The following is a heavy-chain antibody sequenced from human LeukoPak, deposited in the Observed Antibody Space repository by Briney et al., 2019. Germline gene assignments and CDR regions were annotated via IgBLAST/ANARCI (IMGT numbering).Heavy chain of an antibody. CDR2: ISSNGGST. J-gene: IGHJ4*02. Sequence: GGSLRLSCAASGFTFSSYAMHWVRQAPGKGLEYVSAISSNGGSTYYANSVKGRFTISRDNSKNTLYLQMGSLRAEDTAVYYCARDAGGQLVAYYFDYWGQGTLVTVSS. CDR1: GFTFSSYA. CDR3: ARDAGGQLVAYYFDY. D-gene: IGHD6-6*01. V-gene: IGHV3-64*01.